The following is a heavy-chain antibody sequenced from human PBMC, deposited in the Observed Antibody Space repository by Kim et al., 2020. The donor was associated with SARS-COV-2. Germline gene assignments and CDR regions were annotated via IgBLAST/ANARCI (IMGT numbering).Heavy chain of an antibody. Sequence: GGSLRLSCAASGFTFDSYWMHWVRQAPGKGLMWVSRISGDGTRTSYADSVRGRFTISRDNAKKTLYLQMNSLRAEDTAVYYCTKSDWFDPWGQGTLVTVSS. V-gene: IGHV3-74*01. J-gene: IGHJ5*02. CDR2: ISGDGTRT. CDR1: GFTFDSYW. CDR3: TKSDWFDP.